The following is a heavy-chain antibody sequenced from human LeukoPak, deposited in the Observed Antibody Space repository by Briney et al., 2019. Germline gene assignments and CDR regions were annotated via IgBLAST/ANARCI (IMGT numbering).Heavy chain of an antibody. J-gene: IGHJ3*02. Sequence: GGSLRLSCAASGFTFSSYAMNWVRQAPGKGLEWVSIISGSGGTTFYADSLKGRLTISRDNSKNSLYLQMSSLRAEDTAVYYCAKDLIWGQGTMVTVSS. CDR2: ISGSGGTT. CDR3: AKDLI. V-gene: IGHV3-23*01. CDR1: GFTFSSYA.